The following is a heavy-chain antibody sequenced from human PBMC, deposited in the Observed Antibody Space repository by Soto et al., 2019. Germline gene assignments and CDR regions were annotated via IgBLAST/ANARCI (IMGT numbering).Heavy chain of an antibody. J-gene: IGHJ5*02. D-gene: IGHD3-10*01. Sequence: QVQLVQSGAEVKKPGSSVKVSCKASGGTFSSYAISWVRQAPGQGLEWMGGIIPIFGTANYAQKFQGRVRITADESTSTAYMELSSLRSEDTAVYCCARGGRITMVRGVIPPPTRFDPWGQGTLVTVSS. V-gene: IGHV1-69*01. CDR2: IIPIFGTA. CDR1: GGTFSSYA. CDR3: ARGGRITMVRGVIPPPTRFDP.